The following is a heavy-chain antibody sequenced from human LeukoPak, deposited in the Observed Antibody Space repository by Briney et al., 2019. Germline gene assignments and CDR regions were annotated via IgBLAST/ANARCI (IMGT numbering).Heavy chain of an antibody. D-gene: IGHD2-15*01. J-gene: IGHJ5*02. Sequence: GGSLRLSCAASGFTFSSYSMNWVRQAPGKGLKWVSSISSSSSYIYYADSVKGRFTISRDNAKNSLYLQMNSLRAEDTAVYYCAREVAPDWFDPWGQGTLVTVSS. V-gene: IGHV3-21*01. CDR2: ISSSSSYI. CDR1: GFTFSSYS. CDR3: AREVAPDWFDP.